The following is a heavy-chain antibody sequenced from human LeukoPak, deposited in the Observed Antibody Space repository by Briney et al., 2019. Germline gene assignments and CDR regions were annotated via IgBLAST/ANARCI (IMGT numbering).Heavy chain of an antibody. Sequence: GGSLGLSCAASGFTFSSYGMSWVRQAPGKGLEWVSAISGSGGSTYYADSVKGRFTISRGNSKNTLYLQMNSLRAEDTAVYYCAKWRVVVRHFDYWGQGTLVTVSS. J-gene: IGHJ4*02. D-gene: IGHD3-22*01. CDR3: AKWRVVVRHFDY. CDR1: GFTFSSYG. CDR2: ISGSGGST. V-gene: IGHV3-23*01.